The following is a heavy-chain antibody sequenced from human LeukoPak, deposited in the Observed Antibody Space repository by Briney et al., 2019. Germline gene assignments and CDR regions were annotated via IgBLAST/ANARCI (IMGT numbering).Heavy chain of an antibody. Sequence: ASVKVSCKASGYTFTGYYMHWVRQAPGQGLEWMGWMNPNSGNTGYAQRFQGRVTMTRNTSISTAYMELSGLRSEDTAVYYCARGIYYYYYMEVWGKGTTVTVSS. V-gene: IGHV1-8*02. CDR1: GYTFTGYY. CDR3: ARGIYYYYYMEV. J-gene: IGHJ6*03. CDR2: MNPNSGNT.